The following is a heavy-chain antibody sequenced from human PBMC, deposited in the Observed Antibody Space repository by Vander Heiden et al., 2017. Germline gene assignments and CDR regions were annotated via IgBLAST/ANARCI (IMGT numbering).Heavy chain of an antibody. Sequence: QITLKESGPTLVKPTQTLTLTCTLAGCSLSSGVGEGWIRQPPGKALEWLALIYWNDDKRYSPSLRSRLTITKDTSKNQVVLTVTNIDPVDTATYCCIQGGGAVAGIDYWGQGTLVTVSS. D-gene: IGHD6-19*01. CDR2: IYWNDDK. V-gene: IGHV2-5*01. CDR3: IQGGGAVAGIDY. J-gene: IGHJ4*02. CDR1: GCSLSSGVG.